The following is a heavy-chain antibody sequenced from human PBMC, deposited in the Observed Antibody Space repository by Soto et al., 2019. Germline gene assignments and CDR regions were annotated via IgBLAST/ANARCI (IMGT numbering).Heavy chain of an antibody. Sequence: QVQLQESGPGLVKPSGTLSLTCAVTGDSISSSNWWSWVRKPPGKGLEGIGEIYHSGITNNNPSLQSRVTISVDKSKNQFSLNVTSVTAADTAVYYCARVHCNSTNCHVFDYWGQGTLVTVSA. CDR3: ARVHCNSTNCHVFDY. V-gene: IGHV4-4*02. CDR1: GDSISSSNW. CDR2: IYHSGIT. D-gene: IGHD2-2*01. J-gene: IGHJ4*02.